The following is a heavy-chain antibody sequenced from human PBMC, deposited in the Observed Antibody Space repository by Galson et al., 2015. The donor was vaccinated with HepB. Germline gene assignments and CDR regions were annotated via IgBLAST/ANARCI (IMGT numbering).Heavy chain of an antibody. CDR2: IYPGDSDT. V-gene: IGHV5-51*01. J-gene: IGHJ4*03. Sequence: QSGAEVKKPGESLKISCKGSDYTFTSYWIGWVRQMPGKGLEWMGIIYPGDSDTRYSPSFQGQVTISADKSISTAYLQWSSLKASDTAVYYCAGLLRFLLNAGWVFDYRCHGTLVTVAA. CDR1: DYTFTSYW. CDR3: AGLLRFLLNAGWVFDY. D-gene: IGHD3-3*01.